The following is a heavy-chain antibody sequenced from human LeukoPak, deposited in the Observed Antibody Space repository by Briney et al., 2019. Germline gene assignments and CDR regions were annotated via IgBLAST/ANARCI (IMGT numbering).Heavy chain of an antibody. D-gene: IGHD1-1*01. CDR2: VYDSGST. CDR1: GDSISSYY. J-gene: IGHJ4*02. Sequence: SETLSLTCAVSGDSISSYYWTWIRQPPGKGLEWIGYVYDSGSTTYNPSLKSRVTISVDRSKNQFSLKLSSVTAADTAVYYCARHNINLNEFDFWGQGTLVTVSS. V-gene: IGHV4-59*01. CDR3: ARHNINLNEFDF.